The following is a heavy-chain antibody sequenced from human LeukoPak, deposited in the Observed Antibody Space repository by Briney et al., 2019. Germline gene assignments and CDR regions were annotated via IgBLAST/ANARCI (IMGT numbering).Heavy chain of an antibody. V-gene: IGHV4-59*01. CDR2: IYYSGST. J-gene: IGHJ4*02. D-gene: IGHD3-10*01. Sequence: SETLSLTCTVSGGSISSYYWSWIRQPPGKGLEWIGYIYYSGSTNYNPSLEGRVTISVDTSKNQFSLKLSSVTAADTAVYYCARVHYGSGIDYWGQGTLVTVSS. CDR3: ARVHYGSGIDY. CDR1: GGSISSYY.